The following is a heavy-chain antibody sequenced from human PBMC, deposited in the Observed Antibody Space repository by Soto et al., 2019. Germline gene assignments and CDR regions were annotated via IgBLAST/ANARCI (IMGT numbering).Heavy chain of an antibody. J-gene: IGHJ4*02. V-gene: IGHV1-69*08. CDR2: IIPILGIA. D-gene: IGHD2-21*02. CDR3: ARDRGDGGDNY. CDR1: GGTFSSYT. Sequence: QVQLVQSGAEVKKPGSSVKVSCKASGGTFSSYTISWVRQAPGQGLEWMGRIIPILGIANYAQKFQGRDTITADKSTSTAYMELSSLRSEDTAVYYGARDRGDGGDNYWGQGTLVTVSS.